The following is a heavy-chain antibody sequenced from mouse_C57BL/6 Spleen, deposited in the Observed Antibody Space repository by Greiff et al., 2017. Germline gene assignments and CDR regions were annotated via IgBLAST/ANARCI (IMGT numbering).Heavy chain of an antibody. CDR1: GYAFTNYL. CDR2: INPGSGGT. V-gene: IGHV1-54*01. Sequence: QVQLQPSGAELVRPGTSVKVSCKASGYAFTNYLIAWVKQRPGQGLEWIGAINPGSGGTNYTEKLKGKATLTADNSSSPAYMQLSSLTSEDSAVYFCAISYYSNSFAYWGQGTLVTVSA. CDR3: AISYYSNSFAY. J-gene: IGHJ3*01. D-gene: IGHD2-5*01.